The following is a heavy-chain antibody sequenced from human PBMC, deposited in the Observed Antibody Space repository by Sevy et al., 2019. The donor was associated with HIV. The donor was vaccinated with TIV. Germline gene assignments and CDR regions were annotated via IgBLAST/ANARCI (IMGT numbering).Heavy chain of an antibody. CDR1: GFTFSSYG. CDR2: IRFDGSNT. J-gene: IGHJ4*02. Sequence: GGSLRLSCATSGFTFSSYGMHWVRQAPGKGLEWVAFIRFDGSNTYYVDSLKGRFTISRDNSKNTLDLQMNSLRVKDTAVYYCARGKYSTSWCIVNWGPGTLVTVSS. V-gene: IGHV3-30*02. D-gene: IGHD2-2*01. CDR3: ARGKYSTSWCIVN.